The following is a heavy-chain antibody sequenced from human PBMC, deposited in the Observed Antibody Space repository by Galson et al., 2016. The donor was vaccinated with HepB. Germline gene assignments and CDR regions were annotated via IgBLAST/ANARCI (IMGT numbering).Heavy chain of an antibody. J-gene: IGHJ3*01. CDR2: IWYDGSNK. Sequence: SLRLSCAASGFSFRSHGMHWVRQAPGKGLEWVAVIWYDGSNKYCADSVKGRFTISRDNSRNTAYLQMNTLRAEDTAIYYCARWGDNKVFDVWGQGTLVTVSS. CDR3: ARWGDNKVFDV. D-gene: IGHD2-21*02. CDR1: GFSFRSHG. V-gene: IGHV3-33*01.